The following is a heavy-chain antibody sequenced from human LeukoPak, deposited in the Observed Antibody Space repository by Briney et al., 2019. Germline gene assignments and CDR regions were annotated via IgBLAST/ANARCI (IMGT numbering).Heavy chain of an antibody. CDR3: AKRSAAGTVGYFDY. J-gene: IGHJ4*02. D-gene: IGHD6-13*01. CDR1: GFTFSSYA. Sequence: GGSLRLSCAASGFTFSSYAMHWVRQAPGKGLEWVSGISWNSGTIYYADSVKGRFTISRDDAKKSLYLQMNSLRPEDTALYYCAKRSAAGTVGYFDYWGQGTLVTVSS. CDR2: ISWNSGTI. V-gene: IGHV3-9*01.